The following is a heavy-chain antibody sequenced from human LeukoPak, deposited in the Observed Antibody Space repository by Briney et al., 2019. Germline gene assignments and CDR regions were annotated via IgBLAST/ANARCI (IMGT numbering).Heavy chain of an antibody. J-gene: IGHJ4*02. D-gene: IGHD3-22*01. CDR1: GFTFSSYA. Sequence: GGSLRLSCAASGFTFSSYAMTWVRQAPGKGLEWVANIKNDGSEKYYVDSVKGQFSISRDNAKNSLYLQMNGLRAEDTAVYYCARGSSYYDISGYYIDYWGQGTLVAVSS. CDR2: IKNDGSEK. V-gene: IGHV3-7*01. CDR3: ARGSSYYDISGYYIDY.